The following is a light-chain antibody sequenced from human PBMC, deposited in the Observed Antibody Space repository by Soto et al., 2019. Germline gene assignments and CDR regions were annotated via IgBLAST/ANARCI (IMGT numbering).Light chain of an antibody. CDR1: QSVRSD. J-gene: IGKJ2*01. CDR3: HQYYMRPQI. CDR2: SAS. Sequence: EIVMTQSPATLSVSPGQGVTLSCRASQSVRSDLAWYRQKPGQAPRLLIYSASTRATGIPARFSGSGSGTAFTLTSTRLQSEDFAVYYCHQYYMRPQIFGQGTKVEIK. V-gene: IGKV3-15*01.